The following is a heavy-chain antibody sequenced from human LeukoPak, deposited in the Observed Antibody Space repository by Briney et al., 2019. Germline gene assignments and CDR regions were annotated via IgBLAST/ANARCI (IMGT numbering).Heavy chain of an antibody. CDR3: ARDLFGGGYFDY. V-gene: IGHV4-59*01. Sequence: SETLSLTCTVFDGATSYNYWTWIRQPPGKGLEWIGYIYYSGYTNYNPSLKSRATISIDTSKNQFSLMLNSVTAADTAIYHCARDLFGGGYFDYWGQGTPVTVSS. J-gene: IGHJ4*02. D-gene: IGHD3-3*01. CDR1: DGATSYNY. CDR2: IYYSGYT.